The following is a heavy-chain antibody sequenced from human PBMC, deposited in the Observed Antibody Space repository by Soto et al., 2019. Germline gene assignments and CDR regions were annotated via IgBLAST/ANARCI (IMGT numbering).Heavy chain of an antibody. J-gene: IGHJ6*02. CDR2: ISASGDRT. V-gene: IGHV3-23*01. Sequence: EVQLLESGGGLVQPGGSLRFSCAASGFTFTTYPMIWVRQAPGKGLDPVSFISASGDRTYYADSVKGRFTISRDNSKNMLYLQMNSLRAEDTAVYYCANIVTTADSYWYGMDVWGQGAAVTVSS. CDR1: GFTFTTYP. D-gene: IGHD4-4*01. CDR3: ANIVTTADSYWYGMDV.